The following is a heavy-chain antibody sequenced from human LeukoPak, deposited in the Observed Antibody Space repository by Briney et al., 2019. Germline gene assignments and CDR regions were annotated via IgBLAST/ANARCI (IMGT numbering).Heavy chain of an antibody. V-gene: IGHV3-7*01. CDR1: GFTLSDNW. CDR3: ARARYLNS. D-gene: IGHD2-15*01. CDR2: IKHDGSEK. J-gene: IGHJ4*02. Sequence: GGSLRLSCVCSGFTLSDNWMTWVRLAPGWGLEWVANIKHDGSEKNYVDSVKGRFTISRDNAKNSVYLQMDRLRAEDTAVYYCARARYLNSWGQGTLVTVSS.